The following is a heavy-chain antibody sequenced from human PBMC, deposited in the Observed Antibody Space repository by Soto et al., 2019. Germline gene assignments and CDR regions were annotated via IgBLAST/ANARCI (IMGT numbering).Heavy chain of an antibody. D-gene: IGHD6-19*01. V-gene: IGHV4-31*03. CDR2: IYYSGST. Sequence: SETLSLTCTVSGGSISSGGYYWSWIRQHPGKGLEWIGYIYYSGSTYYNPSLKSRVTISVDTSKNQFSLKLSSVTAADTAVYYCARTPQFGSSGWYFDYWGQGTLVTVSS. J-gene: IGHJ4*02. CDR1: GGSISSGGYY. CDR3: ARTPQFGSSGWYFDY.